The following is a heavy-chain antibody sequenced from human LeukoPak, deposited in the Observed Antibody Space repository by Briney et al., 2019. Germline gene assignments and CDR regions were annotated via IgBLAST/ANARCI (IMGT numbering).Heavy chain of an antibody. CDR2: ISSSGSTI. D-gene: IGHD3-16*01. V-gene: IGHV3-48*03. CDR1: GFTFSSYD. CDR3: ARDRLGDYETYAFDI. J-gene: IGHJ3*02. Sequence: GGSLRLSCAASGFTFSSYDMNWVRQAPGKGLEWVSYISSSGSTIYYADSVKGRFTISRDNAKNSLYLQMNSLRAEDTAVYYCARDRLGDYETYAFDIWGQGTMVTVSS.